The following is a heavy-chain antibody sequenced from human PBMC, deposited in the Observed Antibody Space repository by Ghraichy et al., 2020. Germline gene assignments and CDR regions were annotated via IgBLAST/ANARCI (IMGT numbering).Heavy chain of an antibody. CDR2: ISSSSSTI. D-gene: IGHD2-15*01. V-gene: IGHV3-48*02. Sequence: GGSLRLSCAASGFTFSSYSMNWVRQAPGKGLEWVSYISSSSSTIYYADSVKGRFTISRDNAKNSLYLQMNSLRDEDTAVYYCAREGGYCSGGSCYSDYYYGIDVWGQGTTVTVSS. CDR1: GFTFSSYS. J-gene: IGHJ6*02. CDR3: AREGGYCSGGSCYSDYYYGIDV.